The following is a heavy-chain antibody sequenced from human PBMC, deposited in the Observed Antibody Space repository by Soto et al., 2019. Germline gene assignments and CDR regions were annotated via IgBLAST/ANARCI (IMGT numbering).Heavy chain of an antibody. CDR2: INPSGGST. Sequence: QVQLVQSGAEVKKPGASVKVSCKASGYTFTSYYMHWVRQAPGQGLEWMGIINPSGGSTSYAQKFRGRGTLTRDTSTSTVYMELSSLRSEDTAVYYCASGDSSGYYYPHYWGQGTLVTVSS. V-gene: IGHV1-46*01. J-gene: IGHJ4*02. CDR1: GYTFTSYY. D-gene: IGHD3-22*01. CDR3: ASGDSSGYYYPHY.